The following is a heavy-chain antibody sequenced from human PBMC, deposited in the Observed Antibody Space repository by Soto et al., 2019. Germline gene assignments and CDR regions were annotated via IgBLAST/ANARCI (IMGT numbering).Heavy chain of an antibody. J-gene: IGHJ6*02. V-gene: IGHV1-69*01. D-gene: IGHD1-1*01. CDR1: GGTFSKDA. CDR3: TRVLGYTFKTGNPRSYAMDV. CDR2: LIPVFGSP. Sequence: QVQLVQSGAEVKKPGSSVTVSCKTSGGTFSKDAINWVRQAPGQGLEWMGLLIPVFGSPIYAQKFQGRIRIPADASTSTTFMDLSRLGSEDTALYYCTRVLGYTFKTGNPRSYAMDVWGQGTTVSVSS.